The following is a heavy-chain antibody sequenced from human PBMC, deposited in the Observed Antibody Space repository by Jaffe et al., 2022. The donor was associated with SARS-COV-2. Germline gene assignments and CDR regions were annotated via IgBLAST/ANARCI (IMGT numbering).Heavy chain of an antibody. CDR1: GFTFSSYA. Sequence: EVQLLGSGGGLVQPGGSLRLSCAASGFTFSSYAMSWVRQAPGKGLEWVSAISRSGSNTYYADSVRGRFTISRDNSKNTLFLQMNSLRAEDTAAYYCAKDKITAMDERATYYIDYWGQATLVTVSS. CDR3: AKDKITAMDERATYYIDY. J-gene: IGHJ4*02. D-gene: IGHD5-18*01. V-gene: IGHV3-23*01. CDR2: ISRSGSNT.